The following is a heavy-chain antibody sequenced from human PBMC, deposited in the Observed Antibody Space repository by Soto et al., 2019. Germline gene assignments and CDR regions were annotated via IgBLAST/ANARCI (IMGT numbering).Heavy chain of an antibody. Sequence: QVQLVQSGAEVKKPGSSVKVSCKASGGTFSSYAISWVRQAPGQGLEWMGGIIPIFGTANYAQKFQGRVTITADESTSTDYMELSSLRSEDTAVYYCARRRITMVRGPYGMDVWGQGTTVTISS. J-gene: IGHJ6*02. CDR2: IIPIFGTA. V-gene: IGHV1-69*01. CDR1: GGTFSSYA. D-gene: IGHD3-10*01. CDR3: ARRRITMVRGPYGMDV.